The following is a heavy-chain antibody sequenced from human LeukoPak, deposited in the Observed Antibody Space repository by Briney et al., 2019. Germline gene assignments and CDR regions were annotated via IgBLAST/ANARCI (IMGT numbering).Heavy chain of an antibody. Sequence: PGGSLRLSCAASGFTFSNSWTSWLRQAPGKGLEWVAHTNERGSDKYYVDSVKGRFTISRDNVKNSLYLQMNSLRGEDTAVYYCVTWSAEFNYWGQGTLVSVSS. D-gene: IGHD3-10*01. CDR3: VTWSAEFNY. V-gene: IGHV3-7*01. CDR1: GFTFSNSW. J-gene: IGHJ4*02. CDR2: TNERGSDK.